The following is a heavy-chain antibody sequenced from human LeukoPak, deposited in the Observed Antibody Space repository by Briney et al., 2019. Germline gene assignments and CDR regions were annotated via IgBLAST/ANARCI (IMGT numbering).Heavy chain of an antibody. CDR3: ARDQYNYGYVSWFDP. CDR1: GFTFSSYE. D-gene: IGHD5-18*01. Sequence: GGSLRLSCAASGFTFSSYEMNWVRLAPGKGLEWVSYISESGSAIYYADSVKGRFTISRDNAKNSLYLQMNSLRAEDTAVYYSARDQYNYGYVSWFDPWGQGTLVTVSS. V-gene: IGHV3-48*03. J-gene: IGHJ5*02. CDR2: ISESGSAI.